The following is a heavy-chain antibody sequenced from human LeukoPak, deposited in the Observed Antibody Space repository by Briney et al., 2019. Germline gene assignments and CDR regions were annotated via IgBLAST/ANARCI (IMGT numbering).Heavy chain of an antibody. D-gene: IGHD2-8*01. Sequence: GGSLRLSCAASGFTFNNYGMHWVRQAPGKGLEWVAFVRYDGSYKYYADSVKGRFTISRDNSKNTLYLQMNSLRPEDTAVYYCAKTIVLMIYSTPAALDIWGQGTRVTVSS. CDR1: GFTFNNYG. CDR3: AKTIVLMIYSTPAALDI. V-gene: IGHV3-30*02. CDR2: VRYDGSYK. J-gene: IGHJ3*02.